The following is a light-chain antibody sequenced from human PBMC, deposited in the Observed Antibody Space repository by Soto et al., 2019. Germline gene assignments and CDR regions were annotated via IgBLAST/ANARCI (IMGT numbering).Light chain of an antibody. Sequence: EIVMTQSPATLSVSPGERATLSCRASQSVSTNLAWYQQKPGQAPRLLMYDASARATGIPVRFSGSGSGTEFTLTIISLQSEDFAIYYCQQYNKLPPWTFGQGTRVDIK. CDR2: DAS. CDR3: QQYNKLPPWT. CDR1: QSVSTN. V-gene: IGKV3-15*01. J-gene: IGKJ1*01.